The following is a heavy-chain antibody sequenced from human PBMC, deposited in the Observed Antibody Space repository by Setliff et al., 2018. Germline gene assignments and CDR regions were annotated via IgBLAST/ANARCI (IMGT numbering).Heavy chain of an antibody. Sequence: ASETLSLTCAVSGGSISSGGYSWSWIRQPPGKGLEWIGYIYHSGSTYYNSSLRSRVSISTDTSKNEFSLRLSSVTAADTAVYYCVKPTWAGEVSSPLAFWFESWGQGTLVTVSS. V-gene: IGHV4-30-2*05. CDR2: IYHSGST. CDR3: VKPTWAGEVSSPLAFWFES. CDR1: GGSISSGGYS. J-gene: IGHJ5*01.